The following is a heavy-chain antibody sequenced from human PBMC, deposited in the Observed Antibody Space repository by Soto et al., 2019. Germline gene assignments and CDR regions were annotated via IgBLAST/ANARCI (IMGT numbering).Heavy chain of an antibody. CDR2: ISAYNGDT. CDR3: AREGGSNSWYGVGYYYYGMDV. Sequence: GASVKVSCKASGYTFTNYAISWVRQAPGQGLEWMGWISAYNGDTKYAQKLQGRVTMTTDTPTTTAYMELRSLRSDDAAVYFCAREGGSNSWYGVGYYYYGMDVWGQGTTVTVSS. V-gene: IGHV1-18*04. J-gene: IGHJ6*02. CDR1: GYTFTNYA. D-gene: IGHD6-13*01.